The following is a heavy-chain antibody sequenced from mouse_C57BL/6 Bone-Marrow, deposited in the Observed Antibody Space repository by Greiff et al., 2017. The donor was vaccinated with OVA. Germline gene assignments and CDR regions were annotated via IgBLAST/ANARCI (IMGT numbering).Heavy chain of an antibody. CDR2: ISDGGSYT. J-gene: IGHJ1*03. CDR3: AKPTVVAHWYFDV. D-gene: IGHD1-1*01. Sequence: EVQGVESGGGLVKPGGSLKLSCAASGFTFSSYAMSWVRQTPEKRLEWVATISDGGSYTYYPDNVKGRFTISRDNAKNNLYLQMSHLKSEDTAMYYCAKPTVVAHWYFDVWGTGTTVTVSS. CDR1: GFTFSSYA. V-gene: IGHV5-4*01.